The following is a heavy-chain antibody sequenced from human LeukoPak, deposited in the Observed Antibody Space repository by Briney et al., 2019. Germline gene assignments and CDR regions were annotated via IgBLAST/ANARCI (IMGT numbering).Heavy chain of an antibody. CDR2: IYYSGST. D-gene: IGHD6-19*01. J-gene: IGHJ4*02. Sequence: SETLSLTCTVSGGSISSSSYYWGWIRQPPGKGLEWIGSIYYSGSTYYNPSLKSRVTISVDTSKNQFSLKLSSVTAADTVVYYCARPHISSGWYVYWGQGTLVTVPS. CDR3: ARPHISSGWYVY. CDR1: GGSISSSSYY. V-gene: IGHV4-39*01.